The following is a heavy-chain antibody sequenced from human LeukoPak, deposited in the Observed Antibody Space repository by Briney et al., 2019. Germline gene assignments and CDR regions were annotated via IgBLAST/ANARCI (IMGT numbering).Heavy chain of an antibody. CDR3: ARARRSDSSWYDY. Sequence: SVKVSCKASGYTFTSYGISWVRQAPGQGLEWMGRIIPILGITHYAQKFQGRVTITADKSTSTVYMELSSLGSEDTAMYYCARARRSDSSWYDYWGQGTLVTVSS. J-gene: IGHJ4*02. V-gene: IGHV1-69*04. D-gene: IGHD6-13*01. CDR1: GYTFTSYG. CDR2: IIPILGIT.